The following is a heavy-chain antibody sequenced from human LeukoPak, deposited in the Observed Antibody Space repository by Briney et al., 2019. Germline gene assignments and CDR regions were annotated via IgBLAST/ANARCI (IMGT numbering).Heavy chain of an antibody. D-gene: IGHD3-10*02. CDR3: ARGTMFPYYFDY. CDR1: GFSFSDYN. J-gene: IGHJ4*02. Sequence: GGSLRLSCAASGFSFSDYNMHWVRQAPGKGLEWVAVISYDGSNTYYGDSVKGRFTISRDNAKNSLYLQMNSLRAEDTAVYYCARGTMFPYYFDYWGQGTLVTVSS. CDR2: ISYDGSNT. V-gene: IGHV3-30*03.